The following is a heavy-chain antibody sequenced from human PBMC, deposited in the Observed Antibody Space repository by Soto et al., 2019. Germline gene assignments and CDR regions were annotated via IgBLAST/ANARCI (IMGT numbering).Heavy chain of an antibody. CDR1: GGSISSYY. J-gene: IGHJ6*02. CDR2: IYYSGST. Sequence: QVQLQESGPGLVKPSETLSLTCTVSGGSISSYYWSWIRQPPGKGLEWIGYIYYSGSTNYNPSLKSRVTISVDTSKNQFSLKLSSVTAADTAVYYCARDDYGDYDDGGYYYYGMDVWGQGTTVTVSS. V-gene: IGHV4-59*01. CDR3: ARDDYGDYDDGGYYYYGMDV. D-gene: IGHD4-17*01.